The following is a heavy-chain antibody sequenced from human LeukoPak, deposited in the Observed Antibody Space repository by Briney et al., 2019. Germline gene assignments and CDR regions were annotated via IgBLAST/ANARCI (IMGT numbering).Heavy chain of an antibody. D-gene: IGHD2-21*02. V-gene: IGHV3-15*01. Sequence: PGGSLRLSCAASGSTFSDAWVSWVRQAPGMGLEWVGRIKSKTDGGTTDCAAPVKGRFTISRDDSSGTLYLLMNSLKTEDTAVYYCSTSLRGSDCCLDYWGQGTLVAVSS. CDR3: STSLRGSDCCLDY. J-gene: IGHJ4*02. CDR1: GSTFSDAW. CDR2: IKSKTDGGTT.